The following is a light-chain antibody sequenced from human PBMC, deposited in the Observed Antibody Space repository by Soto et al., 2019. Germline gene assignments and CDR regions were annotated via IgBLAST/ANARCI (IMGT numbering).Light chain of an antibody. Sequence: DIQMTQSPSSLSASVGDRVTITCRASQIISSYLNWYQQKPAKAPKLLIYAASSLQSGVPSRFSGSGSGTDFTLTISSLQPEDFATYYCQQSYSTPPWTFGQGTKVEIK. CDR1: QIISSY. CDR2: AAS. V-gene: IGKV1-39*01. CDR3: QQSYSTPPWT. J-gene: IGKJ1*01.